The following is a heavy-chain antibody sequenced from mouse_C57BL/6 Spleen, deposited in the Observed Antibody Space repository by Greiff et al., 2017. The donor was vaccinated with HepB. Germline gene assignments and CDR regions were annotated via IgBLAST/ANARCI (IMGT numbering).Heavy chain of an antibody. CDR2: IDPSDSET. CDR3: ARHYGNFGFDY. V-gene: IGHV1-52*01. CDR1: GYTFTSYW. D-gene: IGHD2-1*01. J-gene: IGHJ2*01. Sequence: QVQLKQPGAELVRPGSSVKLSCKASGYTFTSYWMHWVKQRPIQGLEWIGNIDPSDSETHYNQKFKDKATLTVDKSSSTAYMQLSSLTSEDSAVYYCARHYGNFGFDYWGQGTTLSVSS.